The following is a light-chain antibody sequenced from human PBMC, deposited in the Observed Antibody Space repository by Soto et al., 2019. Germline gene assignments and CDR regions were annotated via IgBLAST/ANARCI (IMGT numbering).Light chain of an antibody. Sequence: DIVLTQSPATLSLSPGERATLSCRASESVTSYLAWYRQKPGQPPRLLTYDASKRATGVPVRFSGIGSGTAFTLAISSLEPVDFALDSCQQRRHWPALTFGGGPKVEIK. CDR3: QQRRHWPALT. CDR1: ESVTSY. J-gene: IGKJ4*01. V-gene: IGKV3-11*01. CDR2: DAS.